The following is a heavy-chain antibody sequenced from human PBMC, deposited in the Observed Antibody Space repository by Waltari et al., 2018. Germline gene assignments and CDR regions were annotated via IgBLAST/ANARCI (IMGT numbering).Heavy chain of an antibody. Sequence: QVQLQESGPGLVKPSETLSLTCTVSGGSVSSYYWSWIRQPPGKGLEWLGYIYYSGSTNYNPSLKSRGTISVDTSKNQFSLKLSSVTAADTAIYYCARRGGGSSWYGDAFDIWGQGTMVTVSS. CDR3: ARRGGGSSWYGDAFDI. CDR2: IYYSGST. J-gene: IGHJ3*02. CDR1: GGSVSSYY. V-gene: IGHV4-59*02. D-gene: IGHD6-13*01.